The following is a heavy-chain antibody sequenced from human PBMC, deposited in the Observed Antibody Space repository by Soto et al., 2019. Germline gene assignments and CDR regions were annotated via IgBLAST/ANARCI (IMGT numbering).Heavy chain of an antibody. V-gene: IGHV1-3*01. CDR3: ARALQADY. Sequence: QVQLVQSGAEVKKPGASVKVSCKASGYTFTNYAMHWVRQAPGQRLEWMGWINAGNGNTKYSQKFQGRVTITRATPARTAYMQLRSLRSEDTAVYYCARALQADYWGQGTLVTVSS. J-gene: IGHJ4*02. CDR1: GYTFTNYA. CDR2: INAGNGNT.